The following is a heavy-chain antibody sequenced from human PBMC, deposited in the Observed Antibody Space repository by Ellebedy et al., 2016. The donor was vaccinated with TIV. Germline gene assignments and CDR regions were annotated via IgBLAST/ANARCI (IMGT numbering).Heavy chain of an antibody. CDR3: ARDIGYGCDY. CDR2: ISGYNGKT. Sequence: AASVKVSCKASGYSFSSYGLSWVRQAPGHGLEWMVWISGYNGKTNFAQKFQGRVTMTADTSKSTAYMNLRSLNSDATAVYYCARDIGYGCDYWGQGTLVTVSS. CDR1: GYSFSSYG. J-gene: IGHJ4*02. V-gene: IGHV1-18*01. D-gene: IGHD5-18*01.